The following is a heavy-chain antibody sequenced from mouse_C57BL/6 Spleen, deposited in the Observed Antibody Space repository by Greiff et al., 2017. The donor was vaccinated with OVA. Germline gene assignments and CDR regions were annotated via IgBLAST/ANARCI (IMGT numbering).Heavy chain of an antibody. CDR1: GYTFTSYG. D-gene: IGHD1-1*01. J-gene: IGHJ2*01. V-gene: IGHV1-58*01. CDR3: ARSHYGSSYYYFDY. Sequence: VQLKESGAELVRPGSSVKMSCKTSGYTFTSYGINWVKQRPGQGLEWIGYIYIGNGYTEYNEKFKGKATLTSDTSSSTAYMQLSSLTSEDSAIYFCARSHYGSSYYYFDYWGQGTTLTVSS. CDR2: IYIGNGYT.